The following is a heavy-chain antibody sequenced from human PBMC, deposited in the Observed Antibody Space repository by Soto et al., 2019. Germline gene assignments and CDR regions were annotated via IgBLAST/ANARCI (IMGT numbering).Heavy chain of an antibody. CDR2: IYYSGST. J-gene: IGHJ4*02. Sequence: QLQLQESGPGLVKPSETLSLTCTVSGGSISSSSYYWGWIRQPPGKGLEWIGSIYYSGSTYYNPSLKSRVTISVDTSKNQFSLKLKSVTAADTAVYYCARRRSYYDGWIDYWGQGTLVTVSS. CDR3: ARRRSYYDGWIDY. D-gene: IGHD3-22*01. V-gene: IGHV4-39*01. CDR1: GGSISSSSYY.